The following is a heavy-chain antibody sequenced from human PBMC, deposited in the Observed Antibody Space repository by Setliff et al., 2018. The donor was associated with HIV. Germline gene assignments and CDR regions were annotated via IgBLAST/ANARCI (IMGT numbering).Heavy chain of an antibody. D-gene: IGHD6-19*01. CDR3: ARGFQVGQWLGDGAFDI. V-gene: IGHV1-8*02. CDR1: GYTFTSYY. Sequence: ASVKVSCKASGYTFTSYYMHWVRQAPGQGLEWMGIINPSSGNTGYAQKFQGRVTMTRNTSISTAYMELSSLRSEDTAVYYCARGFQVGQWLGDGAFDIWGQGTMVTVSS. CDR2: INPSSGNT. J-gene: IGHJ3*02.